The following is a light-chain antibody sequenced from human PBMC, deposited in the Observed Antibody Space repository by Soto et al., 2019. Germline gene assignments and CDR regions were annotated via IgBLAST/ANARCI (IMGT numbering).Light chain of an antibody. CDR3: QQYDGY. J-gene: IGKJ3*01. CDR2: DAS. Sequence: DIQMTQSPSTLAASVGDRVTITCRASQNINRWLAWYRQKPGKAPKVLIYDASSLESGVPSRFSGSGSGTEFTLTITSLQPDDFATYYCQQYDGYFGPGTKVDFK. V-gene: IGKV1-5*01. CDR1: QNINRW.